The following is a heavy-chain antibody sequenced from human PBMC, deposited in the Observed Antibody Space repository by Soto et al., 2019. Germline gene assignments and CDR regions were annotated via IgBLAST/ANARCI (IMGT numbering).Heavy chain of an antibody. V-gene: IGHV1-69*13. CDR2: IIPIFGTA. CDR1: GGTFSSYA. Sequence: SVKVSCKASGGTFSSYAISWVRQAPGQGLEWMGGIIPIFGTANYAQKFQGRVTITADESTSTAYMELSSLGSEDTAVYYCAITVVAHGGRYYYYYGMDVWGQGTTVTVSS. CDR3: AITVVAHGGRYYYYYGMDV. J-gene: IGHJ6*02. D-gene: IGHD2-15*01.